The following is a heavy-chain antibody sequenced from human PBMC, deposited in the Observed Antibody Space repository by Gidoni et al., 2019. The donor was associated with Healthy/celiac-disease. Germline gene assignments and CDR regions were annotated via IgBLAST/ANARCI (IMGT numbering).Heavy chain of an antibody. D-gene: IGHD7-27*01. CDR2: ISWNSGSI. CDR3: ASLGY. V-gene: IGHV3-9*01. J-gene: IGHJ4*02. Sequence: EVQLVESGGGLVQPGRSLRLSCAASGFTFDDYAMHWVRQAPGKGLEWVSGISWNSGSIGYADSVKGRFTISRDNAKNSLYLQMNSLRAEDTALYYCASLGYWGQGTLVTVSS. CDR1: GFTFDDYA.